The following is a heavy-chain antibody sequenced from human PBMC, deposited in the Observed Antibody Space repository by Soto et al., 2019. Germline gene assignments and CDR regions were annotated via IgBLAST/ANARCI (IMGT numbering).Heavy chain of an antibody. D-gene: IGHD3-3*01. CDR1: GFTFSNYG. CDR2: ISDDGSNK. Sequence: GGSLRLSCAAPGFTFSNYGMHWVRQAPGKGLEWVAFISDDGSNKYYADSMKGRFTMSRDNSKRTLYLQMSSLRVEDTAVYYCTKRRNVLRFLEWSSGMEVWGQGTTVTVSS. J-gene: IGHJ6*02. V-gene: IGHV3-30*18. CDR3: TKRRNVLRFLEWSSGMEV.